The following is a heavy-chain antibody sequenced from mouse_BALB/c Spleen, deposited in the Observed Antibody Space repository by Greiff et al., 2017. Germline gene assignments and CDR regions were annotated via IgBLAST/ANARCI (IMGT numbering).Heavy chain of an antibody. Sequence: EVQLVESGGGLVQPGGSLKLSCAASGFTFSSYTMSWVRQTPEKRLEWVAYISNGGGSTYYPDTVKGRFTISRDNAKNTLYLQMSSLKSEDTAMYYCSRHHYYGWFAYWGQGTLVTVSA. CDR1: GFTFSSYT. V-gene: IGHV5-12-2*01. J-gene: IGHJ3*01. CDR2: ISNGGGST. CDR3: SRHHYYGWFAY. D-gene: IGHD1-2*01.